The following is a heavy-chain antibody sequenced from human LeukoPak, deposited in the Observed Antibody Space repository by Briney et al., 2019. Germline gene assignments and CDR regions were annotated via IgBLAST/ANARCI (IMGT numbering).Heavy chain of an antibody. CDR3: ARGLSSWFDY. V-gene: IGHV3-21*01. J-gene: IGHJ4*02. Sequence: GGSLRLSCVASGFTFSSYSMNWVRQAPGKGLEWVSSISSSSSSYIYYADSVKGRFTTSRDNAKNSLYLQMNSLRAEDTAVYYCARGLSSWFDYWGQGTLVTVSS. CDR1: GFTFSSYS. D-gene: IGHD6-13*01. CDR2: ISSSSSSYI.